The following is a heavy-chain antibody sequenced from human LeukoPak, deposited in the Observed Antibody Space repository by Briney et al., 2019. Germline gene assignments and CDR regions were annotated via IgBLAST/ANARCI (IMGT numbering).Heavy chain of an antibody. CDR3: AKSVVVVPAAISSSDY. V-gene: IGHV3-23*01. Sequence: GGSLRLSCAASGFTFSNYAMSWVRQAPGKGLEWVSTISGSGVSTYYADSVKGRFTISRDNSKNTLYLQMNSLRAEDSAVYYCAKSVVVVPAAISSSDYWGQGTLVTVSS. J-gene: IGHJ4*02. D-gene: IGHD2-2*02. CDR2: ISGSGVST. CDR1: GFTFSNYA.